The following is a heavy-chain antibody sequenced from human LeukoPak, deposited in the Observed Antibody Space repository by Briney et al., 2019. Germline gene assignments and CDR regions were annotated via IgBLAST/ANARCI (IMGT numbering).Heavy chain of an antibody. J-gene: IGHJ3*02. Sequence: GGSLRLSCAASGFTFSSYSMNWVRQAPGKGLEWVSSISSSSSYIYYADSVKGRFTISRDNAKNSLYLQMNSLRAEDTAVYYFARGLIHYYDSSGYYPRAFDIWGQGTMVTVSS. CDR1: GFTFSSYS. CDR2: ISSSSSYI. CDR3: ARGLIHYYDSSGYYPRAFDI. V-gene: IGHV3-21*01. D-gene: IGHD3-22*01.